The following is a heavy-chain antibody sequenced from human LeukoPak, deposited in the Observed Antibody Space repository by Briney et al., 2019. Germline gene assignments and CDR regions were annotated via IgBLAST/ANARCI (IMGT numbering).Heavy chain of an antibody. CDR3: ARCIVPAAFDY. D-gene: IGHD2-2*01. CDR1: GGSISSSSYY. Sequence: SETLSLTCTVSGGSISSSSYYWGWIRQPPGKGLEWIGSIYYSGSTYYNPSLKSRVTISVDTSKNQFSLKLSSVTAADTAVYYCARCIVPAAFDYWGQGTLVTVSS. J-gene: IGHJ4*02. CDR2: IYYSGST. V-gene: IGHV4-39*07.